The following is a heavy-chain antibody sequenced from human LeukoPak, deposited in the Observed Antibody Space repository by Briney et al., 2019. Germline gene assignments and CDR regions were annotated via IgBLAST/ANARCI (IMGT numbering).Heavy chain of an antibody. D-gene: IGHD3-10*01. CDR1: GFTFSSYA. V-gene: IGHV3-23*01. CDR2: LSGSGGTT. J-gene: IGHJ3*02. CDR3: ARTTDHGSGSSDDFDI. Sequence: GGSLRLSCAASGFTFSSYAMSWVRQASGKGLEWVSILSGSGGTTYYADSVKGRFTISRDNSKNTLYLQMNSLRVDDTAVYYCARTTDHGSGSSDDFDIWGQGTMVTVSS.